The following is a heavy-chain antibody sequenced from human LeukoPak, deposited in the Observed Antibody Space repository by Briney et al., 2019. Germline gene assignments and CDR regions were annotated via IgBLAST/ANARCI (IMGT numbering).Heavy chain of an antibody. V-gene: IGHV3-53*01. CDR2: IYSGGST. J-gene: IGHJ4*02. D-gene: IGHD6-13*01. CDR3: AKDHGSSSWFLKTDPYYFDY. CDR1: GFTVSSNY. Sequence: GGSLRLSCAASGFTVSSNYMSWVRQAPGKGLEWVSVIYSGGSTYYADSVKGRFTISRDNSKNTLYLQMNSLRAEDTAVYYCAKDHGSSSWFLKTDPYYFDYWGQGTLVTVSS.